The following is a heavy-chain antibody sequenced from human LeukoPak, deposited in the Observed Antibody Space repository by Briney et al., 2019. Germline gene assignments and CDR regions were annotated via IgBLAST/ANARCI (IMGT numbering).Heavy chain of an antibody. CDR1: GFSFSSYN. J-gene: IGHJ4*02. Sequence: GGSLRLSCAASGFSFSSYNMNWVRQAPGKGLEWVSSISSSSSYIYYADSVKGRFTISRHNDKNSLYLQMNSLRAEDTAVYYCARGEVHYYGSGSDYWGQGTLVTVSS. V-gene: IGHV3-21*01. D-gene: IGHD3-10*01. CDR3: ARGEVHYYGSGSDY. CDR2: ISSSSSYI.